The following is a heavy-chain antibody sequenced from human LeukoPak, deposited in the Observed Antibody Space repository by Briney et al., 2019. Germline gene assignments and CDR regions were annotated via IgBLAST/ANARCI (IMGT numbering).Heavy chain of an antibody. Sequence: SETLSLTCAVYGGSFSGYYWSWIRQPAGKGLEWIGEINHSGSTNYNPSLKSRVTISVDTSKNQFSLKLSSVTAADTAVYYCARAAQYYDYVWGSYRPYNWFDPWGQGTLVTASS. CDR3: ARAAQYYDYVWGSYRPYNWFDP. V-gene: IGHV4-34*01. D-gene: IGHD3-16*02. CDR2: INHSGST. J-gene: IGHJ5*02. CDR1: GGSFSGYY.